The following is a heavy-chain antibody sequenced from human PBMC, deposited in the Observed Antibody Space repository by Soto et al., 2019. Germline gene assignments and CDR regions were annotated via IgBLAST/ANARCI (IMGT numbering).Heavy chain of an antibody. Sequence: AETLSLTCTVSGGSIRSYYWSWIRQPPGKGLEWIGYIYYSGSTNYNPSLKSRVTISVDTSKNQFSLKLSSVTAADTAVYYCAREVSMITFGGVIATYMDVWGKGTTVTVSS. D-gene: IGHD3-16*02. J-gene: IGHJ6*03. CDR1: GGSIRSYY. CDR2: IYYSGST. CDR3: AREVSMITFGGVIATYMDV. V-gene: IGHV4-59*01.